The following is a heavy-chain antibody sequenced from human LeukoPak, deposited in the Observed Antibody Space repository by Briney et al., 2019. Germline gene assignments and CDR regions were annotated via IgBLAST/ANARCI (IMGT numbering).Heavy chain of an antibody. CDR1: GFTFSSYA. D-gene: IGHD4-17*01. J-gene: IGHJ4*02. CDR3: AKDTARHDY. V-gene: IGHV3-23*01. CDR2: ISGSGGST. Sequence: GGSLRLSCAASGFTFSSYAMSGLRQAPGKGLEWVSAISGSGGSTYYADSVKGRFTISRDNSKKTLYLQMNSLRAEDTAVYYWAKDTARHDYWGQGTLVTVSS.